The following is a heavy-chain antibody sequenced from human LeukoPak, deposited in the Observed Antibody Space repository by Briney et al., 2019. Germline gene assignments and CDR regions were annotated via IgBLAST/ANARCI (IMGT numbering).Heavy chain of an antibody. J-gene: IGHJ6*03. CDR2: IKEDGSEK. D-gene: IGHD3-3*01. CDR3: ARAAEILRFLEWFPDYMDV. CDR1: GFTFSSYW. V-gene: IGHV3-7*01. Sequence: GGSLRLSCAASGFTFSSYWMSWVRQAPGKGLEWVANIKEDGSEKYYVDSVKGRFTISRDNSKNTLYLQMGSLRAEDMAVYYCARAAEILRFLEWFPDYMDVWGKGTTVTVSS.